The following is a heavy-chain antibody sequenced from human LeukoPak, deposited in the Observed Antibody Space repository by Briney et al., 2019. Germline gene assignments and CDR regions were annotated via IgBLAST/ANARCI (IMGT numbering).Heavy chain of an antibody. V-gene: IGHV1-24*01. CDR2: FDPEDGET. D-gene: IGHD3-10*01. CDR3: ATQGVRGFFDY. Sequence: ASVTVSYKVSGYTLTELSMHWVRQAPGKGGEWVGGFDPEDGETIYAQKFQGRVTMTEDTSTDTAYMELSSLRSEDTAVYYCATQGVRGFFDYWGQGTLVTVSS. CDR1: GYTLTELS. J-gene: IGHJ4*02.